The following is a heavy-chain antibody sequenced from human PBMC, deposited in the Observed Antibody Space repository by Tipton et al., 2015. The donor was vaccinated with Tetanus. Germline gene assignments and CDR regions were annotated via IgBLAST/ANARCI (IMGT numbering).Heavy chain of an antibody. D-gene: IGHD2-8*02. V-gene: IGHV4-4*07. CDR2: IFSPESI. J-gene: IGHJ1*01. CDR1: GGSIRSHY. CDR3: AGVTAQRTELYFEH. Sequence: VKPSETLSLLCTVSGGSIRSHYWSWIRQPAGKGLEWIGRIFSPESINYNPSLGGRVTMSVDASKNQVSLNLTSMTAADTAVYYCAGVTAQRTELYFEHWGQGTQVTVSS.